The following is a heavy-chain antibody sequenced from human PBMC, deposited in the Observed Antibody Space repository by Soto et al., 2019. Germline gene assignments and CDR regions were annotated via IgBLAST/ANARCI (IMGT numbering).Heavy chain of an antibody. V-gene: IGHV3-23*01. CDR3: AKDLGAAMVRGVIMGFDY. CDR2: ISGSGGST. CDR1: GFTFSSYA. D-gene: IGHD3-10*01. Sequence: GGSLRLSCAASGFTFSSYAMSWVRQAPGKGLEWVSAISGSGGSTYYADSVKGRFTISRDNSKNTLYLQMNSLRAEDTAVDYCAKDLGAAMVRGVIMGFDYWGQGTLVTVSS. J-gene: IGHJ4*02.